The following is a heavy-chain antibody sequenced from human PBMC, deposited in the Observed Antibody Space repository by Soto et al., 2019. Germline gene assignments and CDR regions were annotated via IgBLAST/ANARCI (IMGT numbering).Heavy chain of an antibody. D-gene: IGHD2-21*02. CDR1: GGTFSNFA. V-gene: IGHV1-69*13. CDR3: ARKVVVVTAWSFDI. J-gene: IGHJ3*02. Sequence: SVKVYCKASGGTFSNFAINWVRQAPGKGIEWMGGIILIFGTANFAQKFQGRVTIIEDESTGTAYMELSSLRSDDTAVYYCARKVVVVTAWSFDIWGQGTMVTVS. CDR2: IILIFGTA.